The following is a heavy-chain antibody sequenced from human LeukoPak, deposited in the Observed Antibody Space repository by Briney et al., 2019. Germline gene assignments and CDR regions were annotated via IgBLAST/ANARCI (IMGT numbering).Heavy chain of an antibody. D-gene: IGHD4-17*01. CDR3: VRIATVTTPDY. CDR1: GFTFSSYW. J-gene: IGHJ4*02. Sequence: GGSPRLSCAASGFTFSSYWMHWVRQPLGKGLVWVSRINPDGTTTNYADSVKGRFTISRDNAKNTLYLQMNSLTAEDTALYYCVRIATVTTPDYWGQGTLVTVSS. V-gene: IGHV3-74*01. CDR2: INPDGTTT.